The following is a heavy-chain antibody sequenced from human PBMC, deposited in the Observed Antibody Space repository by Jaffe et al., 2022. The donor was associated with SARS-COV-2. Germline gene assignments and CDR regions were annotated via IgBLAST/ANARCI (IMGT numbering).Heavy chain of an antibody. D-gene: IGHD6-6*01. J-gene: IGHJ4*02. CDR1: GFTFSTYG. CDR3: VKEYSSLNYFDY. Sequence: EVQLVESGGGLVQPGGSLRLSCSASGFTFSTYGMHWIRQAPGKGLEYVSAISRNGGTTYYADSVKGRFTISRDNSKNTLFLQMSSLRAEDTAVYYCVKEYSSLNYFDYWGQGTLVTVSS. V-gene: IGHV3-64D*09. CDR2: ISRNGGTT.